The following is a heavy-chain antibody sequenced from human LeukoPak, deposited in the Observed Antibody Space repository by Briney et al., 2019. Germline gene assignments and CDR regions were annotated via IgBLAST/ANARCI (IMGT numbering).Heavy chain of an antibody. V-gene: IGHV4-30-2*01. CDR2: IYHSGST. J-gene: IGHJ4*02. CDR3: AREGAYGSGSFGF. D-gene: IGHD3-10*01. CDR1: GGSINSGGYS. Sequence: SQTLSLTCAVSGGSINSGGYSWSWIRQPPGKGLEWIGYIYHSGSTYYNPSLKSRVTISVDRSKNQFSLKLSSVPAADTAVHYCAREGAYGSGSFGFWGQGTLVTVSS.